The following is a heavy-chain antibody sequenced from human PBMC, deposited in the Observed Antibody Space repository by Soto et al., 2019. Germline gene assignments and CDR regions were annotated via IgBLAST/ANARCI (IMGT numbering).Heavy chain of an antibody. J-gene: IGHJ6*02. D-gene: IGHD3-10*01. CDR2: INYSGGT. CDR1: GGSLRSYY. V-gene: IGHV4-59*08. Sequence: QVQLQESGPRLVKPSETLSLTCTVSGGSLRSYYCSWFRQPPGKGREWVGYINYSGGTFYNPSLKSGVTMSVDTSNTQYSLMVNSVTATDTAVYYCARQGFGELHGLVDVWGQGTTVTVSS. CDR3: ARQGFGELHGLVDV.